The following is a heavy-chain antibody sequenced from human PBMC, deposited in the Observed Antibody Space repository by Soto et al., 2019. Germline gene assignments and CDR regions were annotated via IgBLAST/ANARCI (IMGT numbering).Heavy chain of an antibody. CDR3: ARDAVDCSGGSCYGERANWFDP. CDR1: GYTLTGYY. CDR2: INPNSGGT. D-gene: IGHD2-15*01. Sequence: ASVKVSCKASGYTLTGYYMHWVRQAPGQGLEWMGWINPNSGGTSYAQKFQGRVTMTRDTSTSTVYMELSSLRSEDTAVYYCARDAVDCSGGSCYGERANWFDPWGQGTLVTVSS. V-gene: IGHV1-2*02. J-gene: IGHJ5*02.